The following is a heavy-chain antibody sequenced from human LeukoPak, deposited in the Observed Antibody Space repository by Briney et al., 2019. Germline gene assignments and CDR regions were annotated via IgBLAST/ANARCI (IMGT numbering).Heavy chain of an antibody. CDR3: ARAEKPYYYDSSGYTSRSIDY. J-gene: IGHJ4*02. Sequence: ASVKVSCKASGYTFTGYYMHWVRQAPGQGLEWMGWINPNSGGTNCAQKFQGRVTMTRDTSISTAYMELSRLRSDDTAVYYCARAEKPYYYDSSGYTSRSIDYWGQGTLVTVSS. D-gene: IGHD3-22*01. CDR1: GYTFTGYY. CDR2: INPNSGGT. V-gene: IGHV1-2*02.